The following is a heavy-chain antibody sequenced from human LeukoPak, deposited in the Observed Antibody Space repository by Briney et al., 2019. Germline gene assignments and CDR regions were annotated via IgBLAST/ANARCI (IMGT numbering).Heavy chain of an antibody. V-gene: IGHV5-51*01. D-gene: IGHD3-3*01. Sequence: GESLKISCKGSGYSFTSYWIGWMRRKPGKGLEWMGIIYPGDSETRYSPSFQGQVIISADKSLNTAYLQWNSLKASDTATYYCARSNRDTFWSGYSSGAKNNWFDPWGQGTLVTVSS. CDR3: ARSNRDTFWSGYSSGAKNNWFDP. J-gene: IGHJ5*02. CDR2: IYPGDSET. CDR1: GYSFTSYW.